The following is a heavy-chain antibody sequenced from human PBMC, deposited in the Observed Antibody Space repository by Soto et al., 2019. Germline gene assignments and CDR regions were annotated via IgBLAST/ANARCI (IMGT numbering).Heavy chain of an antibody. D-gene: IGHD6-19*01. V-gene: IGHV1-69*06. CDR1: GGTFSRYA. CDR2: IIPIFGTA. CDR3: ARDPSEQWLVTRAFDI. Sequence: SVKVSCKASGGTFSRYAISWVQQDPGQGLEWMGGIIPIFGTANYAQKFQGRVTITADKSTSTAYMELSSLRSEDTAVYYCARDPSEQWLVTRAFDIWGQGTMVTVS. J-gene: IGHJ3*02.